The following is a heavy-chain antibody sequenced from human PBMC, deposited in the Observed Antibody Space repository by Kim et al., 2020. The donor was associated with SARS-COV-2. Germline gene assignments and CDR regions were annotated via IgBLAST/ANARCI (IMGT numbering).Heavy chain of an antibody. CDR3: ARDSGRRYSTSSDFFDS. V-gene: IGHV3-11*06. Sequence: VKGRFTISRENAKNSLYLQLNSRRAEDTAVYYCARDSGRRYSTSSDFFDSWGEGTLVTVSS. J-gene: IGHJ4*02. D-gene: IGHD6-6*01.